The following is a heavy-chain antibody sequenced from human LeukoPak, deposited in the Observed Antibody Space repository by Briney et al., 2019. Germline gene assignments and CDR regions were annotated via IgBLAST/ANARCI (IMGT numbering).Heavy chain of an antibody. D-gene: IGHD1-7*01. J-gene: IGHJ3*02. CDR1: GYTFTGYY. V-gene: IGHV1-2*02. CDR3: ARDELGSYDAFDI. Sequence: GASVKVSCKASGYTFTGYYMHWVRQAPGQGLEWMGWINPNSGGTNYAQKFQGRVTMTRDTSISTAYMELSRLRSDDTAVYYCARDELGSYDAFDIWGQGTMVTVSS. CDR2: INPNSGGT.